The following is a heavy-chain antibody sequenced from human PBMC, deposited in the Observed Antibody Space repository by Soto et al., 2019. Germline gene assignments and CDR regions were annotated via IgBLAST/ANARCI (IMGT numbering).Heavy chain of an antibody. CDR1: GYTFTSYG. Sequence: ASVKFYCKASGYTFTSYGISWVRQAPGQGLEWMGWISAYNGNTNYAQKLQGRVTMTTDTSTSTAYMELRSLRSEDSAVYYCATQALMSSHPGVAATYFDHWGQGTLVTAPQ. CDR3: ATQALMSSHPGVAATYFDH. V-gene: IGHV1-18*01. J-gene: IGHJ4*02. CDR2: ISAYNGNT. D-gene: IGHD5-12*01.